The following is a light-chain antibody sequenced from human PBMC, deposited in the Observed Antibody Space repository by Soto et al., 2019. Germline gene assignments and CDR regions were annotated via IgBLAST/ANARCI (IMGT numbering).Light chain of an antibody. CDR1: QSVSNNY. J-gene: IGKJ1*01. CDR3: QQYGSSGT. Sequence: ELVLTQSPGTLSLSPGERATLSCRASQSVSNNYLAWYQQKPGQAPRLLIYGASSRATGIPDRFSGSGSGTEFTLTISRLEPEDFAVDDCQQYGSSGTFGQGTKVDIK. V-gene: IGKV3-20*01. CDR2: GAS.